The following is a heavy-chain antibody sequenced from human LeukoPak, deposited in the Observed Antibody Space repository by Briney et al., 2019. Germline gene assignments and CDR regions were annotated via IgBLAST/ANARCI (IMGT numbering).Heavy chain of an antibody. D-gene: IGHD6-19*01. CDR2: IYYSGST. V-gene: IGHV4-59*12. J-gene: IGHJ2*01. Sequence: TSETLSLTCTVSAGSISSYYWSWIRQPPGKGLEWIGYIYYSGSTNYNPSLKRRFTISVDTSKNQFSLKLSSVTAADPAVYYCARVPIAVAGPRNYWYFDLWGRGTLVTVSS. CDR3: ARVPIAVAGPRNYWYFDL. CDR1: AGSISSYY.